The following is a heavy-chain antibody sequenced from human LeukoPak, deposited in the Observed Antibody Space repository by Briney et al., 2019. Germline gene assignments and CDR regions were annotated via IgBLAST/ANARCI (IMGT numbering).Heavy chain of an antibody. CDR2: IYYSEST. CDR3: ARDVGVVFADDAFDI. Sequence: SQTLSLTCTVSGGSISSGDYYWSWIRQPPGKGLEWIGHIYYSESTYYNPSLKSRVTISVDTSKNQFSLKLSSVTAADTAVYYCARDVGVVFADDAFDIWGQGTMVTVSS. J-gene: IGHJ3*02. CDR1: GGSISSGDYY. D-gene: IGHD1-26*01. V-gene: IGHV4-30-4*01.